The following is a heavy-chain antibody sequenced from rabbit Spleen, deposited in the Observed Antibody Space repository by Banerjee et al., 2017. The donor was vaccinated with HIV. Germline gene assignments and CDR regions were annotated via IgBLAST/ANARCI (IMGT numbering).Heavy chain of an antibody. Sequence: QEQLKETGGGLVKPGGTLTLSCKASGISFSSSDYICWVRQAPGKGLEWIGCIYAGSSVSTYYASWAKGRFTISKTSSTTVTLQMTSLTAADTATYFCARDTSSSFSSYGMDLWGPGTLVTVS. J-gene: IGHJ6*01. D-gene: IGHD1-1*01. V-gene: IGHV1S45*01. CDR2: IYAGSSVST. CDR3: ARDTSSSFSSYGMDL. CDR1: GISFSSSDY.